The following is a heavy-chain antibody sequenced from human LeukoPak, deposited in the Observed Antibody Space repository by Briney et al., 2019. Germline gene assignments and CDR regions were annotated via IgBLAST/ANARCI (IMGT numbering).Heavy chain of an antibody. D-gene: IGHD6-19*01. CDR3: ATSPAVAGPDYYGMDV. J-gene: IGHJ6*02. CDR1: GFTFSSYS. Sequence: RPGGSLRLSCAASGFTFSSYSMNWVRQAPGKGLEWVSYISSSRSTIYYADSVKGRFTISRDNAKNSLYLQMNSLRDEDTAVYYCATSPAVAGPDYYGMDVWGQGTTVTVSS. V-gene: IGHV3-48*02. CDR2: ISSSRSTI.